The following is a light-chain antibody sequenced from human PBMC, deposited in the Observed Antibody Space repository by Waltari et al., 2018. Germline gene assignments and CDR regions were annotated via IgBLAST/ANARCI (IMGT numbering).Light chain of an antibody. CDR3: TSYTGTGMD. V-gene: IGLV2-14*01. Sequence: QSALTQPASVSGSPGQSITISCTGTSSDIGAYHYVSWFQRHPGERPKLLIYHVSVRPSCVSIRFSGSRSANPASLTIAGVQAEDEADYFCTSYTGTGMDFGGGTRLTVL. J-gene: IGLJ2*01. CDR2: HVS. CDR1: SSDIGAYHY.